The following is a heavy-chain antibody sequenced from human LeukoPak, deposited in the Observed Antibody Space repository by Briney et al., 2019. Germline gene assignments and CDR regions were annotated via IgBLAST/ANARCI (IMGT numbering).Heavy chain of an antibody. J-gene: IGHJ6*03. D-gene: IGHD3-3*01. CDR2: INHSGST. V-gene: IGHV4-34*01. Sequence: PSETLSLTCAVYGGSFSGYYWSWIRQPPGKGLEWIGEINHSGSTNYNPSLKSRVTISVDTFKNQFSLKLSSVTAADTAVYYCARVFGSISYYYYYMDVWGKGTTVTVSS. CDR1: GGSFSGYY. CDR3: ARVFGSISYYYYYMDV.